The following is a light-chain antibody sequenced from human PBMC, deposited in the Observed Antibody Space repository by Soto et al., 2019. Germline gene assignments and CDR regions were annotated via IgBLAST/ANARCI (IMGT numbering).Light chain of an antibody. V-gene: IGKV3-15*01. CDR3: QQYNNWPWT. J-gene: IGKJ1*01. CDR2: GAS. Sequence: EIVMPQSPGTLSVSPGERATLSCRASQSVGRDLAWYQQKPGQAPRLLIYGASTWATGIPASFSGSGSGAEFTLTISSLQSEDFAVYYCQQYNNWPWTFGQGTKVDI. CDR1: QSVGRD.